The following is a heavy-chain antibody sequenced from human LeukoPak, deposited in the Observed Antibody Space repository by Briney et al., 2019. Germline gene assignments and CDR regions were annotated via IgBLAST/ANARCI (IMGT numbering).Heavy chain of an antibody. CDR1: GFTFSTYS. CDR3: VRDGRGYCGSTSCRPFDS. Sequence: PGGSLRLSCAASGFTFSTYSMNWVRQAPGKGLEPVSYISGSGNSISYADSVRGRFTISRDNAKNSLFLQMNSLRVEDTAVYYCVRDGRGYCGSTSCRPFDSWGRGTQVTVSS. J-gene: IGHJ4*02. D-gene: IGHD2-2*01. V-gene: IGHV3-48*04. CDR2: ISGSGNSI.